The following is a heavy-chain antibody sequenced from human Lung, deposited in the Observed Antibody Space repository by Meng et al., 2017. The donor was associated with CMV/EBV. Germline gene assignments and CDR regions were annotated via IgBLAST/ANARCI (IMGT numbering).Heavy chain of an antibody. CDR3: ARPGRDFWSGYRAHLLMDV. J-gene: IGHJ6*02. Sequence: SXXVSXXASGYTFTGYYMHWVRQAPGQGLEWMGWINPNSGGTNYAQKFQGRVTMTRDTSISTAYMELSRLRSDDTAVYYCARPGRDFWSGYRAHLLMDVWXQGTXVPVSS. D-gene: IGHD3-3*01. CDR2: INPNSGGT. CDR1: GYTFTGYY. V-gene: IGHV1-2*02.